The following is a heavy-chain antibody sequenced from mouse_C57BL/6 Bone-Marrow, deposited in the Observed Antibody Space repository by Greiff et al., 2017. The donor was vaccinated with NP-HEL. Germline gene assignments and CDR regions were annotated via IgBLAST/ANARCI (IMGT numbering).Heavy chain of an antibody. CDR3: ARGDYDGSFPWYFDY. J-gene: IGHJ2*01. CDR2: IYPGSGSS. Sequence: QVQLQQPGAELVKPGASVKMSCKASGYTFTSYWITWVKQRPGQGLEWIGDIYPGSGSSNYIEKFKSKATLTVDTSSSTAYMQLSSLTSEDSAVYYCARGDYDGSFPWYFDYWGQGTTLTVSS. CDR1: GYTFTSYW. D-gene: IGHD2-4*01. V-gene: IGHV1-55*01.